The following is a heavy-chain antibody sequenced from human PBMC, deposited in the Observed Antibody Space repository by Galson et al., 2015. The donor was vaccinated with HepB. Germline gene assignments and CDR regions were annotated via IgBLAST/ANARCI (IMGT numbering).Heavy chain of an antibody. CDR1: GFTFSSYG. CDR2: ISYDGSNK. J-gene: IGHJ3*02. Sequence: SLRLSCAASGFTFSSYGMHWVRQAPGKGLEWVAVISYDGSNKYYADSVKGRFTISRDNSKNTLYLQMNSLRAEDTAVYYCAKLAASLAADAFDIWGQGTMVTVSS. V-gene: IGHV3-30*18. CDR3: AKLAASLAADAFDI. D-gene: IGHD6-13*01.